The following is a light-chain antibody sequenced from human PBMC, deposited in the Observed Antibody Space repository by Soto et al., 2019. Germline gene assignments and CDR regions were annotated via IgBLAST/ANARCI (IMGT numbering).Light chain of an antibody. V-gene: IGKV1-5*03. CDR1: QSINTW. Sequence: DIQMTQSPSTLSASIGDRVTITCRASQSINTWLAWYQQKPGKAPNLLIYKASNLESGVPSRFSGSGSGTEFTLTISSLQPDDFAPYYCQQYNGYSRTFGQGTKVEIK. CDR2: KAS. J-gene: IGKJ1*01. CDR3: QQYNGYSRT.